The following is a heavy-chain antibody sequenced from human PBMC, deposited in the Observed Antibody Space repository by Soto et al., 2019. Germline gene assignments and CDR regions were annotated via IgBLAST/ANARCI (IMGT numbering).Heavy chain of an antibody. V-gene: IGHV3-48*03. D-gene: IGHD3-22*01. CDR2: IGSRTSDI. Sequence: GGSLRLSCAASGFTFSHYEMNWVRQAPGKGLEWVSFIGSRTSDIYYAVSVKGRFTISRDNAKNSLYLDLTRLRAEDTAVYFCVRDYYDTSGYPNTFDMWGKGTMVTVSS. CDR3: VRDYYDTSGYPNTFDM. J-gene: IGHJ3*02. CDR1: GFTFSHYE.